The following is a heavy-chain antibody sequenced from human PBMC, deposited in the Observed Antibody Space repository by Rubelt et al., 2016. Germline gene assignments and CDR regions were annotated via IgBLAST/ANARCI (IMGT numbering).Heavy chain of an antibody. V-gene: IGHV3-23*01. J-gene: IGHJ6*02. Sequence: EVQLLESGGGLVQPGGSLRLSCAASGFTFSSYAMSWVRQAPGKGLEWASAISGSGGSTYYAASVKGRFTISRDNSKNTLHLQMNSLRAGDRAVYYCRVTAPGGSKSHGMDDWGQRSTVTDSS. CDR3: RVTAPGGSKSHGMDD. CDR2: ISGSGGST. D-gene: IGHD1-26*01. CDR1: GFTFSSYA.